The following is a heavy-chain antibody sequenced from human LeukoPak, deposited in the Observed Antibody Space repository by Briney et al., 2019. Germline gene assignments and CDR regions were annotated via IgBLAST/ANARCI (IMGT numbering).Heavy chain of an antibody. D-gene: IGHD6-13*01. V-gene: IGHV4-39*01. CDR2: IYYSGST. CDR1: GGSISSSSYY. J-gene: IGHJ4*02. CDR3: ASRRAAAGTFGY. Sequence: PSETLSLTCTVSGGSISSSSYYWGWIRQPPGKGLEWIGSIYYSGSTYYNPSLKSRVTISVDTSKNQFSLKLSSVTAADTAVYYCASRRAAAGTFGYWGQGTLVTVSS.